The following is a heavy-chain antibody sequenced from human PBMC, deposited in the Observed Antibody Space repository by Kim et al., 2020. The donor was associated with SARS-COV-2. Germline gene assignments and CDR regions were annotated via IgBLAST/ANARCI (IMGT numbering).Heavy chain of an antibody. J-gene: IGHJ4*02. CDR1: GFPFSSYD. CDR2: IDSDSSPI. Sequence: GGSLRLSCAASGFPFSSYDMTWVRQTPGKGLESISYIDSDSSPIYYADSVKGRFIISRDNAKNSLYLQMNSLRVEDSGVYYCARGYASGTYCYWGQGTLVTVSS. CDR3: ARGYASGTYCY. V-gene: IGHV3-48*01. D-gene: IGHD3-10*01.